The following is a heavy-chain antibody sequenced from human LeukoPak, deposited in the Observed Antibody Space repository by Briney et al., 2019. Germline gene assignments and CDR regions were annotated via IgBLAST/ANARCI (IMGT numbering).Heavy chain of an antibody. CDR3: ARAPYMITIFGVGDRYYYMDV. J-gene: IGHJ6*03. CDR1: GGTFSSYA. D-gene: IGHD3-3*01. Sequence: ASVKVSCKASGGTFSSYAISWVRQAPGQGLEWMGRIIPIFGTANCAQKFQGRVTMTRDTPTSTVYMELSSLRSEDTAVYYCARAPYMITIFGVGDRYYYMDVWGKGTTVTVSS. V-gene: IGHV1-69*05. CDR2: IIPIFGTA.